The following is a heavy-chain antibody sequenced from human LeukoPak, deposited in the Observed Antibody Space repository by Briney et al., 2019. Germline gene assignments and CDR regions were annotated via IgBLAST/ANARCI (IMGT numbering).Heavy chain of an antibody. CDR3: ARAADSGSTYYFDY. D-gene: IGHD3-22*01. CDR2: INPNSGGT. V-gene: IGHV1-2*06. Sequence: ASVKVSCKASGYTFTGYYMHWVRQAPGQGLEWMGRINPNSGGTNYAQKFQGRVTMTRDTSTSTAYMELSRLRSDDTAVYYCARAADSGSTYYFDYWGQGTLVTVSS. J-gene: IGHJ4*02. CDR1: GYTFTGYY.